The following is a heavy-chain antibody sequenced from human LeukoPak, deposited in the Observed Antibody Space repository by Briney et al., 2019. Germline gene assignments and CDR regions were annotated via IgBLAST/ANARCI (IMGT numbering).Heavy chain of an antibody. Sequence: SETLSLTCTVSGGSISSYYWSWIRQPPGKGLEWIGYIYYSGSTNYNPSLKSRVTISVDTSKNQFSLKLSSVTAADTAVYYCARVDDWNYENAFDIWGQGTMVTVSS. CDR3: ARVDDWNYENAFDI. J-gene: IGHJ3*02. D-gene: IGHD1-7*01. CDR1: GGSISSYY. V-gene: IGHV4-59*01. CDR2: IYYSGST.